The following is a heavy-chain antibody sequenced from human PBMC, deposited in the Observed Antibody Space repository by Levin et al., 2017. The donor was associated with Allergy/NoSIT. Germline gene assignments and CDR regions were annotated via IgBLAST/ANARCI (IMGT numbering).Heavy chain of an antibody. Sequence: HGESLKISCAASGFTFSSYAMHWVRQAPGKGLEWVAVMSYDGSNKYYADSVKGRFTISRDNSKNTLYLQMNSLRAEDTAVYSCARGEGSSWYLEYFQHWGQGTLVTVSS. CDR1: GFTFSSYA. CDR2: MSYDGSNK. J-gene: IGHJ1*01. V-gene: IGHV3-30-3*01. D-gene: IGHD6-13*01. CDR3: ARGEGSSWYLEYFQH.